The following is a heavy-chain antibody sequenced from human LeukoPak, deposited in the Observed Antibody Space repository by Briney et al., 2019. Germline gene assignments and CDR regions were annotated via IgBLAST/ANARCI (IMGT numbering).Heavy chain of an antibody. CDR2: IIPLFGTA. D-gene: IGHD4-17*01. CDR1: GGTFNNSA. Sequence: SSVKVSCKTSGGTFNNSAISWVRQAPGQGLDWLGGIIPLFGTAGYAQKFQGRVKITKDESTRTVYLELTSLTSDDTAVYYCARDVHGDYGSGWFDPWGQGTLVSVSS. V-gene: IGHV1-69*05. J-gene: IGHJ5*02. CDR3: ARDVHGDYGSGWFDP.